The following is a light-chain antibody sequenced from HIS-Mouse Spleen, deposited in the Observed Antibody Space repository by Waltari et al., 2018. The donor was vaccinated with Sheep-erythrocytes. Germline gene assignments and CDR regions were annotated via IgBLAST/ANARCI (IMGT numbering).Light chain of an antibody. V-gene: IGKV2-28*01. CDR1: QSLLHSNGYKY. CDR2: LGS. Sequence: DIVMTQSPLSLPVTPREPASISCRSSQSLLHSNGYKYLDWYLQKPGQSQQLLIYLGSNRASGVPDRFSGSGSGTDFTLKISRVEAEDVGVYYCMQALQTPRTFGQGTHVEIK. CDR3: MQALQTPRT. J-gene: IGKJ1*01.